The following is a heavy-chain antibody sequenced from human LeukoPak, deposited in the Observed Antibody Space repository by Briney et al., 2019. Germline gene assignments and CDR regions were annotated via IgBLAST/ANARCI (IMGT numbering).Heavy chain of an antibody. Sequence: PSVTLSLTCTVSGGSINIDTYYWGWIRQPPGKALEWIGSLYFSGTTYYNPSLNGRVTISVDRSKNQFSLKLSSVTAADTAVYYCARQGAYQAPDPWGQGTLVTVSS. CDR3: ARQGAYQAPDP. CDR1: GGSINIDTYY. CDR2: LYFSGTT. J-gene: IGHJ5*02. V-gene: IGHV4-39*01.